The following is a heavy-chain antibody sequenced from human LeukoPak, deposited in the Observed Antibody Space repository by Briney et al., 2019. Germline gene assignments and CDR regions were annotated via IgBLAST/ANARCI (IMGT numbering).Heavy chain of an antibody. D-gene: IGHD3-10*01. Sequence: ASVKVSCKASGFTFTSSAVQWVRQARGQRLEWIGWIVVGSGNTNYAQKFQERVTITRDMSTSTAYMELSSLRSEDTAVYDCAAEEGRGGSGGAYWGQGTLVTVSS. CDR3: AAEEGRGGSGGAY. V-gene: IGHV1-58*01. CDR1: GFTFTSSA. J-gene: IGHJ4*02. CDR2: IVVGSGNT.